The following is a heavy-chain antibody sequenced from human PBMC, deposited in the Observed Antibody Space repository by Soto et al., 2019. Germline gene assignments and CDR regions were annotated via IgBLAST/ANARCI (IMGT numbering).Heavy chain of an antibody. V-gene: IGHV4-31*03. D-gene: IGHD2-2*01. Sequence: NPSETLSLTCTVSGGSISSGGYYWSWIRQHPGKGLEWIGYIYYSGSTYYNPSLRSRVTISVDTSKNQFSLKLSSVTAADTAVYYCARDVGYCSSTSCPQDYYYGMDVWGQGTTVTVSS. J-gene: IGHJ6*02. CDR3: ARDVGYCSSTSCPQDYYYGMDV. CDR2: IYYSGST. CDR1: GGSISSGGYY.